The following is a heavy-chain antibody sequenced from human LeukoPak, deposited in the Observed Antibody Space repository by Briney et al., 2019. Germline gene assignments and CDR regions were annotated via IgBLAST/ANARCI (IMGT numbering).Heavy chain of an antibody. CDR2: INAGNGNT. J-gene: IGHJ4*02. V-gene: IGHV1-3*03. CDR3: ARDEGGGSYNFDY. CDR1: GYTFTSYA. D-gene: IGHD1-26*01. Sequence: APVKVSCKASGYTFTSYAMHWVRQAPVQRLEWMGWINAGNGNTKYSQEFQGRVTITRDTSASTAYMELSSLRSEDMAVYYCARDEGGGSYNFDYWGQGTLVTVSS.